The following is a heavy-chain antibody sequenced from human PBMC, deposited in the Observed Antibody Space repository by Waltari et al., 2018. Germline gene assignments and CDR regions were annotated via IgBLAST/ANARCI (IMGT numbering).Heavy chain of an antibody. D-gene: IGHD2-15*01. V-gene: IGHV4-59*01. J-gene: IGHJ4*02. CDR3: ARVSAAGGTRLFDY. CDR2: IYSSGTT. CDR1: GGSLTNYY. Sequence: QVQLQESGPGLVKPSETLSLTCPVSGGSLTNYYWNWIRHPPGPGLEWIGFIYSSGTTNYPPSLKSRVTISIDTSKNQYSLILHSVTAADTAVYYCARVSAAGGTRLFDYWGQGTLVTVSS.